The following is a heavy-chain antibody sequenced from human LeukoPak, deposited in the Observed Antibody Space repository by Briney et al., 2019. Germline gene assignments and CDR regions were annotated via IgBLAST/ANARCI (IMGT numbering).Heavy chain of an antibody. V-gene: IGHV3-23*01. CDR3: AKNLAPTGIVGAPFDY. J-gene: IGHJ4*02. CDR2: INANSVAS. CDR1: GFAFSFSA. Sequence: GGSLRLSCAASGFAFSFSAMSWLRQPPGKGLEWVSTINANSVASSYAASVRGRFTISRDNSKNTLYLQMNSLRAEDTAVYYCAKNLAPTGIVGAPFDYWGQGTLVTVSS. D-gene: IGHD1-26*01.